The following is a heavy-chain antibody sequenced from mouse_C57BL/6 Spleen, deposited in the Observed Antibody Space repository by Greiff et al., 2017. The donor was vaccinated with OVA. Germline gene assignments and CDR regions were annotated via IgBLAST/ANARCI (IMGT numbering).Heavy chain of an antibody. D-gene: IGHD2-5*01. CDR1: GYAFTNYL. V-gene: IGHV1-54*01. CDR3: ARGDNSNYYCDD. CDR2: IHPGSGGH. Sequence: QVQLQQPGAELVRPGTSVKVSCKASGYAFTNYLIEWVQQRPGQGLEWIGVIHPGSGGHHYNEKFKGKATLTEDKSSSTSYMQLSSLTSEDSADYFCARGDNSNYYCDDWGQGTTLTVSS. J-gene: IGHJ2*01.